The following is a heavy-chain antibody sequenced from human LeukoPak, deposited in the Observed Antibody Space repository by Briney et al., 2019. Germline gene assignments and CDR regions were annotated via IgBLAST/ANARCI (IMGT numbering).Heavy chain of an antibody. D-gene: IGHD3-22*01. V-gene: IGHV5-51*01. J-gene: IGHJ5*02. CDR1: GYSFTSYW. Sequence: GESLKISCKGSGYSFTSYWIGWVRQMPGKGLEWMGIIYPGDSDTRYSPSFQGQVTIPADKSISTAYLQWSSLKASDTAMYYCARRNYYDSSGYFGNWFDPWGQGTLVTVSS. CDR3: ARRNYYDSSGYFGNWFDP. CDR2: IYPGDSDT.